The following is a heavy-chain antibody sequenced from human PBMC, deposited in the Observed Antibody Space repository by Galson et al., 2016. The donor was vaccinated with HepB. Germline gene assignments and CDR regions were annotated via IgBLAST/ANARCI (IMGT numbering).Heavy chain of an antibody. V-gene: IGHV3-73*01. Sequence: SLRLSCATSGFTFSESAINWVRLASGKGLEWLGRIRSRTNSYATSYAESVKGKVTISRDDSKNTAYLQMNSLKTEDTAVYFCARQMGNRLDFYYYSGMDVWGQGTTVTVSS. CDR2: IRSRTNSYAT. D-gene: IGHD3-16*02. CDR1: GFTFSESA. J-gene: IGHJ6*02. CDR3: ARQMGNRLDFYYYSGMDV.